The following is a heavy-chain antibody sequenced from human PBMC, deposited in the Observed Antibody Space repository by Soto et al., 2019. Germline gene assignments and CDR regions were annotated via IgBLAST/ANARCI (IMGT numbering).Heavy chain of an antibody. CDR1: GFTFSSYG. Sequence: PGGSLRLSCAASGFTFSSYGMHWVRQAPGKGLEWVAVISYDGSNKYYADSVKGRFTISRDNSKNTLYLQMNSLRAEDTAVYYCAKSYSSSPLFSYYYGMDVWGQGTTVTVSS. V-gene: IGHV3-30*18. D-gene: IGHD6-6*01. J-gene: IGHJ6*02. CDR2: ISYDGSNK. CDR3: AKSYSSSPLFSYYYGMDV.